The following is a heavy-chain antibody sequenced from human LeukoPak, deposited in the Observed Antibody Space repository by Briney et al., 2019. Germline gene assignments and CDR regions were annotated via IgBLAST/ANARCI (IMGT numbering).Heavy chain of an antibody. CDR2: IIPIFGTA. V-gene: IGHV1-69*05. J-gene: IGHJ4*02. Sequence: SVKVSCKASGGTFSSYAISWVRQAPGRGLEWMGGIIPIFGTANYAQKFQGRVTITTDESTSTAYMELSSLRSADTAVYYCARGGNSGTFDYWGQGTLVTVSS. CDR3: ARGGNSGTFDY. D-gene: IGHD4-23*01. CDR1: GGTFSSYA.